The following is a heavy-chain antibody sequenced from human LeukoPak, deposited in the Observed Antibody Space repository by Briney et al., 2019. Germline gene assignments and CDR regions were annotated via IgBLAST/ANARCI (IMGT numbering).Heavy chain of an antibody. CDR1: GFTFNSYT. J-gene: IGHJ4*02. CDR2: ISSSSSPI. D-gene: IGHD6-19*01. V-gene: IGHV3-48*02. Sequence: GGSLRLSCAASGFTFNSYTMNWVRQAPGKGLEWLSYISSSSSPIYYADSVKGRFTISRDSAKNSLYLQMNSLRDEDTAVYYCATEDSGRFHWGQGTLVTVSS. CDR3: ATEDSGRFH.